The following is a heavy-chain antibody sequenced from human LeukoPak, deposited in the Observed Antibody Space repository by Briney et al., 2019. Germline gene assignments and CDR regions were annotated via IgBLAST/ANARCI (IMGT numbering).Heavy chain of an antibody. V-gene: IGHV4-39*01. J-gene: IGHJ5*02. CDR3: ARRCGGDCYSKMGLDP. CDR2: IHYSGKT. D-gene: IGHD2-21*02. Sequence: SETLSLTCIVSGGFISNSIYYWAWIRQPPGEGLEWIGSIHYSGKTYYYPSLKSRVTMSVDTSKNQFSLKLSSVTAADTAVYYCARRCGGDCYSKMGLDPWGQRTAVTVSS. CDR1: GGFISNSIYY.